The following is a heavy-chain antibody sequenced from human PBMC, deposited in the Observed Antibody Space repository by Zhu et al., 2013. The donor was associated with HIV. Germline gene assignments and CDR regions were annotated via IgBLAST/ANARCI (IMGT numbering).Heavy chain of an antibody. V-gene: IGHV1-18*01. CDR2: IGAHNGHT. J-gene: IGHJ3*02. D-gene: IGHD2-21*01. Sequence: QVHLVQSGAEVKKPGASVKVSCKASGYNFANYGISWVRQAPGQGLEWMGWIGAHNGHTQSAQEFQGRVTMTTDTSTSTAYMEVRSLRSDDTAVYYCARDGPEIVVVDPDAFDIWGQGTMVTVSS. CDR1: GYNFANYG. CDR3: ARDGPEIVVVDPDAFDI.